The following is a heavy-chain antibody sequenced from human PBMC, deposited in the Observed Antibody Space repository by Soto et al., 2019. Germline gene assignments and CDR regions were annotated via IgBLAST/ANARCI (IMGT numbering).Heavy chain of an antibody. CDR1: GGTFSSYA. J-gene: IGHJ4*02. CDR3: TSSYSTSSSPDY. D-gene: IGHD6-6*01. Sequence: GASVKVSCKASGGTFSSYAISWVRQAPGQGLEWMGGIIPIFGTANYAQKFQGRVTITADESTSTAYMELSSLRSEDTAVYFCTSSYSTSSSPDYWGQGTLVTVSS. V-gene: IGHV1-69*13. CDR2: IIPIFGTA.